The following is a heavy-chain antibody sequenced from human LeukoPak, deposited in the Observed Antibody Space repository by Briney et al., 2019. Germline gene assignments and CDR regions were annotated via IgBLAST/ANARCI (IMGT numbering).Heavy chain of an antibody. CDR1: GGTFSSYA. D-gene: IGHD6-6*01. CDR2: IIPILGIA. Sequence: SVKVSCKASGGTFSSYAISWVRQAPGQGLEWMGRIIPILGIANYAQKFQGRVTITADKSTSTAYMELSSLRSEDTAVYYCARAPTHYSSSSDFDHWGQGTLVTVSS. CDR3: ARAPTHYSSSSDFDH. V-gene: IGHV1-69*04. J-gene: IGHJ4*02.